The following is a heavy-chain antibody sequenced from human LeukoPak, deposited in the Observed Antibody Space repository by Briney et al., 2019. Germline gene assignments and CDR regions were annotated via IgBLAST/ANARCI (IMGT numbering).Heavy chain of an antibody. V-gene: IGHV3-33*06. CDR3: AKDTRGYSYGYGSNNWFDP. D-gene: IGHD5-18*01. CDR1: GFTFSSYV. J-gene: IGHJ5*02. CDR2: VWFDGSNK. Sequence: GRSLRLSCAASGFTFSSYVMHWVRRAPGRGRDWVAFVWFDGSNKYYADSVKGAFTISRDNSKNTLYLQMHSLRAEDTAVYYCAKDTRGYSYGYGSNNWFDPWGQGTLVTVSS.